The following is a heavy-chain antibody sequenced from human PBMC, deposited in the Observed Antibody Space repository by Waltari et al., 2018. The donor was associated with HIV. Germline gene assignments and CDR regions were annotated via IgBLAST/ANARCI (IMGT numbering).Heavy chain of an antibody. CDR3: AKGPSGAAAGGRPEYFQH. V-gene: IGHV3-23*01. CDR2: ISGSGGST. Sequence: EVQLLESGGGLVQPGGSLRLSCAASGLPFSSYAMSWVRQAPGKGLEWVSAISGSGGSTYYADSVKGRFTISRDNSKNTLYLQMNSLRAEDTAVYYCAKGPSGAAAGGRPEYFQHWGQGTLVTVSS. D-gene: IGHD6-13*01. CDR1: GLPFSSYA. J-gene: IGHJ1*01.